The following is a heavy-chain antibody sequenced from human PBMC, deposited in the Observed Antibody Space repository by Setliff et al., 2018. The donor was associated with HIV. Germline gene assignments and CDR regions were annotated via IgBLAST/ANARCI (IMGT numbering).Heavy chain of an antibody. V-gene: IGHV4-38-2*01. CDR3: ARSIVRVASGYYYFEY. J-gene: IGHJ4*02. Sequence: SETLSLTCAVSGYSISSGYYWGWIRQPPGKGLEWIGSIYHTGSTYYKPSLKSRVTISVDTSKNQFSLRRSSVAAGDTAVYYCARSIVRVASGYYYFEYWGQGTLGTVAS. CDR2: IYHTGST. CDR1: GYSISSGYY. D-gene: IGHD3-3*01.